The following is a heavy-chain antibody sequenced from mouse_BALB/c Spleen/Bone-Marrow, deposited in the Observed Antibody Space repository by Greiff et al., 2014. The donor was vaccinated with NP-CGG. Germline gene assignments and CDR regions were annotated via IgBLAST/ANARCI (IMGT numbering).Heavy chain of an antibody. D-gene: IGHD2-4*01. CDR3: ARQTYYDYDGYFDY. J-gene: IGHJ2*01. V-gene: IGHV5-6*01. CDR1: GFTFSSYG. Sequence: EVQRVESGGDLVKPGGSLKLSCAASGFTFSSYGMSWVRQTPDKRLEWVATISSGGSYTYYPDSVRGRFTISRDNAKNTLYLQMSSLKSEDTAMYYCARQTYYDYDGYFDYWGQGTTLTVSP. CDR2: ISSGGSYT.